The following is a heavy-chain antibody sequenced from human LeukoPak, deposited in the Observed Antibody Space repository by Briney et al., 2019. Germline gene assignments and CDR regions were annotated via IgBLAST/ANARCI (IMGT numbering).Heavy chain of an antibody. CDR2: IYYSGST. Sequence: SETLSLTCTVSGGSSSSYYWSLIRQPPGKGLEWIGYIYYSGSTNYNPSLKSRVTISVDTSKNQFSLKLSSVTAADTAVYYCASSTTVTTFGYFDLWGRGTLVTVSS. CDR3: ASSTTVTTFGYFDL. D-gene: IGHD4-17*01. J-gene: IGHJ2*01. V-gene: IGHV4-59*08. CDR1: GGSSSSYY.